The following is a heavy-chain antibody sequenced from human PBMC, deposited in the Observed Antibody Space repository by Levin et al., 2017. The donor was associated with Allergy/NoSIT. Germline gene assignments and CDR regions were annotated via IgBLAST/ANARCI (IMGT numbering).Heavy chain of an antibody. CDR3: GKDISPNLGFDS. J-gene: IGHJ4*02. Sequence: GGSLRLSCAASGFPFTTYALAWVRQAPGEGLEWVASITAGGTNAYVANSVQGRFTISRDNSKNTLFLQMNTLRVEDTAVYYCGKDISPNLGFDSWGQGTLVTVSS. CDR1: GFPFTTYA. D-gene: IGHD3-9*01. V-gene: IGHV3-23*01. CDR2: ITAGGTNA.